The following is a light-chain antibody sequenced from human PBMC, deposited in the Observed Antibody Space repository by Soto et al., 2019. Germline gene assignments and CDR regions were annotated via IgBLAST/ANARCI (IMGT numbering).Light chain of an antibody. Sequence: QSVVTQAPSFSVSPGGTVTLTCGLSSGSVSASYYPSWYQQTPGQAPRTLIYNTNTRSSGVPDRFSGSILGNKAALTITGAQADDDSDYYCVLYMGSGIWVFGGGTKLTVL. CDR2: NTN. CDR3: VLYMGSGIWV. V-gene: IGLV8-61*01. J-gene: IGLJ3*02. CDR1: SGSVSASYY.